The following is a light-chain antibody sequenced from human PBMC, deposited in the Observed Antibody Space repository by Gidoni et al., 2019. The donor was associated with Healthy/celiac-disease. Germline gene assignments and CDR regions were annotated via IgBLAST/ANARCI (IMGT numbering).Light chain of an antibody. Sequence: QSALTQPASVSWSPGQSLTISCTGTSSDVGGYNYVSWYQQPPGKAPKIMIYDVSNRPSGVSNRFSGSKSGNTASLTISGLQAEDEADYYCSSYTSSSTVVFGGGTKLTVL. CDR1: SSDVGGYNY. CDR2: DVS. J-gene: IGLJ2*01. CDR3: SSYTSSSTVV. V-gene: IGLV2-14*01.